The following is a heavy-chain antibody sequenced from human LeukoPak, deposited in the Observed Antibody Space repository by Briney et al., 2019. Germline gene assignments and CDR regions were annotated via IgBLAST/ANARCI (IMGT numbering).Heavy chain of an antibody. CDR3: ARGYTDYDYPFDS. V-gene: IGHV3-21*04. J-gene: IGHJ4*02. D-gene: IGHD5-12*01. CDR1: GFNFNKYS. CDR2: IRNSSTYI. Sequence: GGSLRLSCSASGFNFNKYSMNWVRQAPGKGLEWVSSIRNSSTYIYYVQSVKGRFTISRDNTKKSLYLRMDSLRVEDTAVYYCARGYTDYDYPFDSWGQGTLVTVSS.